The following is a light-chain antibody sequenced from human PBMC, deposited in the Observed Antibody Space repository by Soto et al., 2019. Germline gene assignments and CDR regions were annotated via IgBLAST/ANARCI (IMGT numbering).Light chain of an antibody. Sequence: EIVLTQSPATLSLSPGNRATLSCRASQSVSSYLAWYQQKPGQAPRLLIYDASNRATGIPARFSGSGSGTDFTLTITCLEPEDFAVYYCQQRSNWPSTFGGGTKVDIK. CDR2: DAS. CDR1: QSVSSY. J-gene: IGKJ4*01. V-gene: IGKV3-11*01. CDR3: QQRSNWPST.